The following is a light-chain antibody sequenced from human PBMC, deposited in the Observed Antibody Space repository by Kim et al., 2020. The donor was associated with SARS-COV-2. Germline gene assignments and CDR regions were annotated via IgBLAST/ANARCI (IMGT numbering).Light chain of an antibody. CDR3: AAWDDSLSGRV. CDR1: SSNIGSNY. V-gene: IGLV1-47*02. J-gene: IGLJ3*02. Sequence: QSVLTQPPSASGTPGQRVTISCSGSSSNIGSNYVYWYQQLPGTAPKLLIYSNNQRPSGVPDRFSASKSGTSASLAISGLRSEDEADYYCAAWDDSLSGRVFGGGTQLTVL. CDR2: SNN.